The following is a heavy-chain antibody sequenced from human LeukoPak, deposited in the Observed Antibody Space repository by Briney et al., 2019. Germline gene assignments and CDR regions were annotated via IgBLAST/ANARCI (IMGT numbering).Heavy chain of an antibody. D-gene: IGHD6-19*01. Sequence: GGSLRLSCAASGFTFSSYSMNWVRQAPGKGLEWVSSISSSSSYIYYADSVKGRFTISRDNAKNSLYLQMNSLRAEDTAVYYCASRYSSDLGFDYWGQGTLVTVSS. CDR1: GFTFSSYS. J-gene: IGHJ4*02. CDR2: ISSSSSYI. V-gene: IGHV3-21*01. CDR3: ASRYSSDLGFDY.